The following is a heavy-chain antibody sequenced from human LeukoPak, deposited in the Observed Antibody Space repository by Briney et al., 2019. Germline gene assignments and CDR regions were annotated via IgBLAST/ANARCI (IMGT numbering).Heavy chain of an antibody. V-gene: IGHV4-59*11. CDR3: ARDQTAVTKGFDI. Sequence: SETLSLTCTVSGGSISTHYWTWIRQPPGKGLEWIGYISYIGSTNYNPSLKSRVTISVDTSKSRFSLKLSSVTAADTAVYYCARDQTAVTKGFDIWGQGTVVTVSS. D-gene: IGHD4-17*01. CDR2: ISYIGST. CDR1: GGSISTHY. J-gene: IGHJ3*02.